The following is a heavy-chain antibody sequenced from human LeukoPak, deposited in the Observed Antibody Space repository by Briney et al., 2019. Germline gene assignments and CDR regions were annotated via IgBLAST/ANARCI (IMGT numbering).Heavy chain of an antibody. D-gene: IGHD6-13*01. CDR3: ARRDIPAGGAYYYYYMDV. J-gene: IGHJ6*03. CDR2: IYPGDSDT. Sequence: GESLKISCKGSGYSFTSYWIGWVRQMPGKGLEWMGVIYPGDSDTRYSPSFQGQVTISADKSISTAYLQWSSLKASDTAMYYCARRDIPAGGAYYYYYMDVWGKGTTVTVSS. CDR1: GYSFTSYW. V-gene: IGHV5-51*01.